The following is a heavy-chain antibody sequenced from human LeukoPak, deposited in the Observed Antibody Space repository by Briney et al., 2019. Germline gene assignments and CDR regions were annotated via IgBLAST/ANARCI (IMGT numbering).Heavy chain of an antibody. Sequence: GASVKVSCKASGYTFTSYYMHWVRQAPGQGLEWMGIINPSGGSTSYAQKFQGRVTMTRDTSTSTVYMELSSLRSEDTAVCYCARDRELQQWLVPFDPWGQGTLVTVSS. CDR3: ARDRELQQWLVPFDP. CDR1: GYTFTSYY. J-gene: IGHJ5*02. CDR2: INPSGGST. D-gene: IGHD6-19*01. V-gene: IGHV1-46*01.